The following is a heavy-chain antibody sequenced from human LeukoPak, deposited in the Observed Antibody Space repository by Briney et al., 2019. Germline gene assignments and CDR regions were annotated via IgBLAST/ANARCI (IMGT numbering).Heavy chain of an antibody. Sequence: PSETLSLTCTVSGGSISSYYWSWIRQPPGKGLEWIGYIYYSGSTNYNPSLKSRVTISVDTSKNQFSLKLSSVTAADTAVYYCARQMVRGPDYYGMDVWGQGTTVTVSS. CDR1: GGSISSYY. J-gene: IGHJ6*02. D-gene: IGHD3-10*01. CDR3: ARQMVRGPDYYGMDV. V-gene: IGHV4-59*01. CDR2: IYYSGST.